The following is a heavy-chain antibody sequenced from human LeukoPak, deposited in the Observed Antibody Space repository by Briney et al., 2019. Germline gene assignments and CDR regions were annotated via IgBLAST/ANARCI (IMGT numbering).Heavy chain of an antibody. Sequence: GGSLRLSCAASGFTFNNFGMQWVRQTPGKGLEWVTVISCDGGTQYYADSVKGRFTISRDDSKNTLYLQMNSLRAEDTAVYYCAKDPRDYYDSSGYLDYWGQGTLVTVSS. D-gene: IGHD3-22*01. V-gene: IGHV3-30*18. CDR2: ISCDGGTQ. CDR3: AKDPRDYYDSSGYLDY. CDR1: GFTFNNFG. J-gene: IGHJ4*02.